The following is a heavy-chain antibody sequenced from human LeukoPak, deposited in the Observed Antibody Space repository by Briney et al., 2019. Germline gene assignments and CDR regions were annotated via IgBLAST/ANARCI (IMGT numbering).Heavy chain of an antibody. CDR3: AKATVDTATDDYFDY. CDR2: ISGSGGST. D-gene: IGHD5-18*01. Sequence: GGSLRLSCAASGFSFSSYAMSWVRQAPGKGLEWVSTISGSGGSTYYADSVKGRFTISRDNSKNTLYLQMNSLRAEDTAIYYCAKATVDTATDDYFDYWGQGTLVTVSS. J-gene: IGHJ4*02. CDR1: GFSFSSYA. V-gene: IGHV3-23*01.